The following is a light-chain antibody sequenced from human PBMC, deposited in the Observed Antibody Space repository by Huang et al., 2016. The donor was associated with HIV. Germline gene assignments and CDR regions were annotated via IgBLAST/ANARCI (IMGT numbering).Light chain of an antibody. CDR2: AAS. J-gene: IGKJ2*01. V-gene: IGKV1-39*01. CDR3: QQSYTTLSFT. Sequence: DIQMTQSPSSLSASVGDRVTITCRSSRIIDTYLNWYKHKPGKAPRLLIYAASNLQGGVPSRFSGSGSGTDFTLTINGLQLEDSATYYCQQSYTTLSFTFGQGTKLEI. CDR1: RIIDTY.